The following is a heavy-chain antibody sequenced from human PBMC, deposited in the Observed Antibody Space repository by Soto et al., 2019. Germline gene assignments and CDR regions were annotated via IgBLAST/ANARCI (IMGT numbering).Heavy chain of an antibody. Sequence: QLQLQESGPGLVKPSETLSLTCTVSGGSISSRGYYWGWIRQPPGKGLEWIGTIYYSGSTYYNPSPQSRVPITVEPSKNPFSLEPSPVTAADPAVYFCATSNWFDPWGQGTLVTVSS. CDR1: GGSISSRGYY. CDR2: IYYSGST. J-gene: IGHJ5*02. CDR3: ATSNWFDP. V-gene: IGHV4-39*01.